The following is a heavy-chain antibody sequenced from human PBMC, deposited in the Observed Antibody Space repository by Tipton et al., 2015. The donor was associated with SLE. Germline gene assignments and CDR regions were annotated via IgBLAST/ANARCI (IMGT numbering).Heavy chain of an antibody. V-gene: IGHV4-34*01. CDR1: DGSLSGYY. CDR3: SRDGGQGVISGTYDFYYYGLDV. J-gene: IGHJ6*02. CDR2: SSHDGGA. Sequence: TLSLTCTVFDGSLSGYYWAWLRQSPGKGLEWIGESSHDGGANYNPSLESRGTTSLETSKNQFSLTLTSVTAADTAVYYCSRDGGQGVISGTYDFYYYGLDVWGQGTTVTVSS. D-gene: IGHD6-13*01.